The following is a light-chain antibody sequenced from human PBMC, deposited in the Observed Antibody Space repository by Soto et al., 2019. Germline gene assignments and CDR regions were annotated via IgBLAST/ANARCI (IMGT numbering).Light chain of an antibody. CDR1: QNVNNW. CDR3: QHRNDWPLT. V-gene: IGKV3-11*01. J-gene: IGKJ4*01. Sequence: EVVLTQSPTTLSLSPGERATLXXXASQNVNNWLAWYQQKPGQAPRLVIYDASRRATGIPARFRGSGSGTDFTLTISSLEPEDSAVYYCQHRNDWPLTFGGGTKVDI. CDR2: DAS.